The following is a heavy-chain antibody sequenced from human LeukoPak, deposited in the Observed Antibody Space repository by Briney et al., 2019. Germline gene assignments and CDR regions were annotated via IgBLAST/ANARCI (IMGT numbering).Heavy chain of an antibody. V-gene: IGHV3-43D*03. CDR2: ISWDGGST. Sequence: GGSLRLSCAASGFTFDDYAMHWVRQAPGKGLEWVSLISWDGGSTYYADSVKGRFTIPRDNSKNSLYLQMNSLRAEDTALYYCAKDMRSYDSSGYLNFDYWGQGTLVTVSS. D-gene: IGHD3-22*01. CDR3: AKDMRSYDSSGYLNFDY. CDR1: GFTFDDYA. J-gene: IGHJ4*02.